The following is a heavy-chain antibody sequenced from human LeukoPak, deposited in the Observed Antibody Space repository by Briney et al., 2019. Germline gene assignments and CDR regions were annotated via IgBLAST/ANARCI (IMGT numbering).Heavy chain of an antibody. J-gene: IGHJ3*02. CDR3: ARVYCSSTSCLLGVADDAFDI. CDR1: GGSISSSSYY. V-gene: IGHV4-39*07. D-gene: IGHD2-2*01. Sequence: PSETLSLTCTVSGGSISSSSYYWGWIRQPPGKGLEWIGSIYYSGSTYYNPSLKSRVTISVDTSKNQFSLKLSSVTAADTAVYYCARVYCSSTSCLLGVADDAFDIWGQGTMVTVSS. CDR2: IYYSGST.